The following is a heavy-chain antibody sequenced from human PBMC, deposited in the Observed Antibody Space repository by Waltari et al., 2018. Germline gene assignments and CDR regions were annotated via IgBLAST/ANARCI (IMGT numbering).Heavy chain of an antibody. CDR1: GYSISSGYY. D-gene: IGHD2-21*02. V-gene: IGHV4-38-2*02. CDR2: IYHSGST. J-gene: IGHJ5*02. CDR3: AREKVTRAVDWFDP. Sequence: QVQLQESGPGLVKPSETLSLTCAVSGYSISSGYYWGWIRQPPGKGLEWIGSIYHSGSTYHTPSLKSLVTISVDTSKTQFSLKLSAVTAADTAVYYCAREKVTRAVDWFDPWGQGTLVTVSS.